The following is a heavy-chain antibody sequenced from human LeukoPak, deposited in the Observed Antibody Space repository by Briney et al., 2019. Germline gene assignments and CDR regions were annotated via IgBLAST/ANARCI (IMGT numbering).Heavy chain of an antibody. CDR3: ARDQVAGTGLFDY. Sequence: SVKVSCKASGGTFSSYAISWVRQAPGQGLEWMGRIIPIFGTANYAQKFQGRVTITTDESTSTAYMWLSSLRSEDTAVYYCARDQVAGTGLFDYWGQGTLVTVSS. D-gene: IGHD6-19*01. CDR2: IIPIFGTA. J-gene: IGHJ4*02. V-gene: IGHV1-69*05. CDR1: GGTFSSYA.